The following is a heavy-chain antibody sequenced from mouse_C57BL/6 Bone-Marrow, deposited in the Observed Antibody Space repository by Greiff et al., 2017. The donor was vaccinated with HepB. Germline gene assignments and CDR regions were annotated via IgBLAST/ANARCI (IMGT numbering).Heavy chain of an antibody. Sequence: EVHLVESGEGLVKPGGSLKLSCAASGFTFSSYAMSWVRQTPEKRLEWVAYISSGGDYIYYADTVKGRFTISRDNARNTLYLQMSSLKSEDTAMYYCTRALYSNYGYFDVWGTGTTVTVSS. CDR2: ISSGGDYI. CDR3: TRALYSNYGYFDV. J-gene: IGHJ1*03. CDR1: GFTFSSYA. V-gene: IGHV5-9-1*02. D-gene: IGHD2-5*01.